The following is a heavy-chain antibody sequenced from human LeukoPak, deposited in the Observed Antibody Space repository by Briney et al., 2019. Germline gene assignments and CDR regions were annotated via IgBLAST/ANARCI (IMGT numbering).Heavy chain of an antibody. J-gene: IGHJ4*02. V-gene: IGHV3-11*06. CDR1: GFTFSDYY. CDR2: ISSSSSYT. D-gene: IGHD2-21*02. Sequence: PGGSLGLSCAASGFTFSDYYMSWIRQAPGKGLEGVSYISSSSSYTNYADSVKGRFTISRDNAKNSLYLQMNSLRAEDTAVYYCARRGGAPEEYCGGDCYLYWGQGTLVTVSS. CDR3: ARRGGAPEEYCGGDCYLY.